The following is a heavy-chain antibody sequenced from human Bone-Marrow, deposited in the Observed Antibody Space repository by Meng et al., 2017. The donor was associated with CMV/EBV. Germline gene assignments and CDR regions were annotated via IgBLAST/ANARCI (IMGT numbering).Heavy chain of an antibody. J-gene: IGHJ6*02. CDR2: IFYTGNA. V-gene: IGHV4-39*02. D-gene: IGHD3-10*01. CDR3: ARDSGGAPYGGMGV. CDR1: GDSIRSRDHY. Sequence: GSLRLSCTVYGDSIRSRDHYWVWVRQAPGKGLEWIGNIFYTGNAYQNPSLKSRVSMSVDTSKNHFSLRLTSVTAADTGVYYCARDSGGAPYGGMGVWGQGSTVTVSS.